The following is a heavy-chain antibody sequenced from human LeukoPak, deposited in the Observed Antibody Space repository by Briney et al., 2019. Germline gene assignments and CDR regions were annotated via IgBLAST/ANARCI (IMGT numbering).Heavy chain of an antibody. CDR3: ARDSRYDSSGSDY. Sequence: PGGSLRPSCAASGFTFSDYYMSWIRQAPGKGLEWVSYISSSGSTIYYADSVKGRFTISRDNAKNSLYLQMNSLRAEDTAVYYCARDSRYDSSGSDYWGQGTLVTVSS. CDR2: ISSSGSTI. V-gene: IGHV3-11*04. J-gene: IGHJ4*02. D-gene: IGHD3-22*01. CDR1: GFTFSDYY.